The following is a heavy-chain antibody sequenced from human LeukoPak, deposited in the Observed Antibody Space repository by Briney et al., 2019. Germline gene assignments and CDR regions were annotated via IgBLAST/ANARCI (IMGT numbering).Heavy chain of an antibody. CDR3: ARVRGGYSYGHDAFDI. Sequence: ASVKVSCKAFGYTFTSNYMHWVRQAPGQGPEWMGVISPSGGSTTYAQKFQGRVTLTRDMSTSTAYMELSSLRSEDTAVYCCARVRGGYSYGHDAFDIWGQGTMVTVSS. J-gene: IGHJ3*02. CDR2: ISPSGGST. CDR1: GYTFTSNY. D-gene: IGHD5-18*01. V-gene: IGHV1-46*01.